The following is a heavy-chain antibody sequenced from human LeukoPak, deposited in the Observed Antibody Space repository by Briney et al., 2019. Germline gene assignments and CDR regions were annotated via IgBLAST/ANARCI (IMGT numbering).Heavy chain of an antibody. CDR2: ISSSSSYI. Sequence: GGPLRLSCAASGFTFSSYSMNWVRQAPGKGLEWVSSISSSSSYIYYADSVKGRFTISRDNAKNSLYLQMNSLRAEDTAVYYCARGDCSSNSCRPYYFDYWGQGTLVTVSS. J-gene: IGHJ4*02. CDR1: GFTFSSYS. CDR3: ARGDCSSNSCRPYYFDY. D-gene: IGHD2-2*01. V-gene: IGHV3-21*01.